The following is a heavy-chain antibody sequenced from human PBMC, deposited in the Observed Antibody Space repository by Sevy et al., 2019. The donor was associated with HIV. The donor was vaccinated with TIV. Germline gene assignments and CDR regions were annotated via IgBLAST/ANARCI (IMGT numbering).Heavy chain of an antibody. D-gene: IGHD2-15*01. J-gene: IGHJ6*02. V-gene: IGHV3-7*03. Sequence: GGSLRLSCAASGFTFSSYWMSWVRQAPGKGLEWVANIKQDGSEKYYVDSVKGRFTISRDNAKTSLYLQMNSLRAEDTAVYYCARVPPLSDCSGGSCYSSYYYGMDVWGQGTTVTVSS. CDR1: GFTFSSYW. CDR3: ARVPPLSDCSGGSCYSSYYYGMDV. CDR2: IKQDGSEK.